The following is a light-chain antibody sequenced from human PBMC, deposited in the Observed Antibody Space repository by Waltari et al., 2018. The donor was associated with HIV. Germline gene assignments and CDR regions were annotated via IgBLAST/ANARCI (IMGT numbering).Light chain of an antibody. CDR3: AAWDDSLSWV. V-gene: IGLV1-44*01. CDR1: NSNIGSNT. Sequence: QSVLTQPPSASGTPGQGVPISCSGSNSNIGSNTVNWYRQLPGTAPKLLIYSNNQRPSGVPDRFSGSKSGTSASLAISGLQSEDEADYYCAAWDDSLSWVFGRGTKLTVL. CDR2: SNN. J-gene: IGLJ3*02.